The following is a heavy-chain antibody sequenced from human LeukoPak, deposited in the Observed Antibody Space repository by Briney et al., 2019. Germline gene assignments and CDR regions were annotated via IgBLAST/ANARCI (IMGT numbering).Heavy chain of an antibody. CDR2: ISYDGSNK. CDR1: GFTFSSYA. V-gene: IGHV3-30*04. J-gene: IGHJ3*02. Sequence: PGRSLRLSCAASGFTFSSYAMHWVRQAPGKGLEWVAVISYDGSNKYYADSVKGRFTISRDNSKNTLYLQMNSLRAEDTAVYYGTVIGAFDIWGQGTMVTVSS. D-gene: IGHD2-21*01. CDR3: TVIGAFDI.